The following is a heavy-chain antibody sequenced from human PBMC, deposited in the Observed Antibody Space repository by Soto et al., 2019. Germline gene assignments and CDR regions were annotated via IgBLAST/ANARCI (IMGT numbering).Heavy chain of an antibody. CDR1: GFTFSRFS. Sequence: QVQLVESGGGVVQPGRSLTLSCAASGFTFSRFSMHWVRQAPGKGLAWVAVISYDGSNTHYAESVKGRFNISRDDSKNTVYLQVNNLRGEDSALYYCARDHGMFLSYYYYGMDVWGQGTTVTVSS. J-gene: IGHJ6*02. V-gene: IGHV3-30-3*01. CDR3: ARDHGMFLSYYYYGMDV. CDR2: ISYDGSNT. D-gene: IGHD3-10*02.